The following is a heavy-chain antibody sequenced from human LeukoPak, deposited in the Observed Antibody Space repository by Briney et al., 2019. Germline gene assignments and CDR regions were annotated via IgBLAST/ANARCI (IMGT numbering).Heavy chain of an antibody. CDR2: IYGVGPT. D-gene: IGHD1-14*01. CDR3: ARDLGIAGTTHAFDI. Sequence: GRSLKLSCAASGFTVSRNYMSWVRQAPGRGLECVSVIYGVGPTYYADSVKGRFTISRDTSKNTLYLQMNSLRAEDTAVYFCARDLGIAGTTHAFDIWGQGTMVTVSS. J-gene: IGHJ3*02. CDR1: GFTVSRNY. V-gene: IGHV3-53*01.